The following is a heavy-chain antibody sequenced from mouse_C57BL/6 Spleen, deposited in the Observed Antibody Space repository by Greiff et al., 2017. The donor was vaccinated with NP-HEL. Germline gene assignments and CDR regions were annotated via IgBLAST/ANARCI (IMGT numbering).Heavy chain of an antibody. CDR1: GYTFTDYE. CDR3: TRGGSSYDYYAMDY. CDR2: IDPETGGT. D-gene: IGHD1-1*01. Sequence: QVQLQQSGAELVRPGASVTLSCKASGYTFTDYEMHWVKQTPVHGLEWIGAIDPETGGTAYNQKFKGKAILTADKSSSTAYMELRSLTSEDSADYYCTRGGSSYDYYAMDYWGQGTSVTVSS. V-gene: IGHV1-15*01. J-gene: IGHJ4*01.